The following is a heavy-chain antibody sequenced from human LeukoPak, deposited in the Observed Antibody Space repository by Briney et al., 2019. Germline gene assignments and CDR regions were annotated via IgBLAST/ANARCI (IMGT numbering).Heavy chain of an antibody. Sequence: SETLSLTCTVSGGSISSYYWSRIRQPPGKGLEWIGYIYYSGSTNYNPSLKSRVTISVDTSKNQFSLKLSSVTAADTAVYYCARHPQKEWELLHLDYWGQGTLVTVSS. V-gene: IGHV4-59*08. J-gene: IGHJ4*02. CDR2: IYYSGST. CDR1: GGSISSYY. CDR3: ARHPQKEWELLHLDY. D-gene: IGHD1-26*01.